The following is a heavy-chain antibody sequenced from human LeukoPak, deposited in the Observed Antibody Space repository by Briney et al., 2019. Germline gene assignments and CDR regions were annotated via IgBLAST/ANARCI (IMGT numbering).Heavy chain of an antibody. D-gene: IGHD1-14*01. J-gene: IGHJ4*02. CDR2: ISSSSSYI. CDR1: GFTFSSYS. CDR3: AREGDGALTYDY. Sequence: GGSLRLSCAASGFTFSSYSMNWVRQAPGKGLEWVSSISSSSSYIYYADSVKGRFTIPRDNAKNSLYLQMNSLRAEDTAVYYCAREGDGALTYDYWGQGTLVTVSS. V-gene: IGHV3-21*01.